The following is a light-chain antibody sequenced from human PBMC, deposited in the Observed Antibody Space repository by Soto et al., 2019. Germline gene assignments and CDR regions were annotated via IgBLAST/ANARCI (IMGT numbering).Light chain of an antibody. V-gene: IGKV3D-15*01. CDR1: QSVSSN. CDR3: QQYNNWPPYT. Sequence: EIVMTQSPATLSVSPGERATLSCRASQSVSSNLAWYQQKPGQAPRLLIYGASTRATGIPARFSGSSSGTAFTLPISSLQSEDFAVYYCQQYNNWPPYTFGQGTKLEIK. CDR2: GAS. J-gene: IGKJ2*01.